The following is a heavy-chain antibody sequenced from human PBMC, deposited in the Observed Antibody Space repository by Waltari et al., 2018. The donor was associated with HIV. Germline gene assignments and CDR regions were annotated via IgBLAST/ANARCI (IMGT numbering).Heavy chain of an antibody. CDR3: ARGVMYSSGWYYFDY. J-gene: IGHJ4*02. CDR2: IWYDGSNK. Sequence: QVQLVESGGGVVQPGRSLRLSCEASGFTFSSYGMHWVRQARGKGLEWVAVIWYDGSNKYYADSVKGRFTISRDNSKNTLYLQMNSLRAEDTAVYYCARGVMYSSGWYYFDYWGQGTLVTVSS. D-gene: IGHD6-19*01. CDR1: GFTFSSYG. V-gene: IGHV3-33*01.